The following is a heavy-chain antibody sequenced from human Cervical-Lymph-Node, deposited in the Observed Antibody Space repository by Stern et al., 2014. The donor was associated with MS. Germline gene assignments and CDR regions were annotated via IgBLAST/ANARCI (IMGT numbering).Heavy chain of an antibody. CDR2: ISDSGVST. Sequence: EVQLLESGGGLVQPGGSLRLSCAASGFTFSTYAMSWVRQAPGKGLEWVSAISDSGVSTYYADSVQGRFTISRDNSKNTLYLQMNSLRAEDTAVYYCAKDPSGAPFNWFDPWGQGTLVTVSS. J-gene: IGHJ5*02. CDR3: AKDPSGAPFNWFDP. CDR1: GFTFSTYA. V-gene: IGHV3-23*01. D-gene: IGHD1-26*01.